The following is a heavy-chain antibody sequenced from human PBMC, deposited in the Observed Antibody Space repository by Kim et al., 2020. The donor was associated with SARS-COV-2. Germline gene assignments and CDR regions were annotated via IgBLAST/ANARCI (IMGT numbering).Heavy chain of an antibody. CDR3: AREVKY. Sequence: SETLSLTCTVSGGSISSGGYYWTWIRQHPGKGLEWIGYIYYGGISYYNPSLRSRITLSVDTSKNQFSLSLKSVTAADTAMYYCAREVKYWGQGTLVTVSS. V-gene: IGHV4-31*03. J-gene: IGHJ4*02. CDR2: IYYGGIS. CDR1: GGSISSGGYY.